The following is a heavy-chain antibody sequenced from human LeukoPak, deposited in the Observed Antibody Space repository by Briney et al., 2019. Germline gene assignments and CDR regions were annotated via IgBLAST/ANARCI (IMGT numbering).Heavy chain of an antibody. CDR3: AKSRDFYYYDSSGYRDAFDI. J-gene: IGHJ3*02. Sequence: GGSLRLSCAASGFTFSTYAMNWVRQAPGKGLEWVSTISGIDTFYADSVKGRFTISRDNPKNTLYLQMNSLRAEDTAVYYCAKSRDFYYYDSSGYRDAFDIWGQGTMVTVSS. CDR1: GFTFSTYA. V-gene: IGHV3-23*01. CDR2: ISGIDT. D-gene: IGHD3-22*01.